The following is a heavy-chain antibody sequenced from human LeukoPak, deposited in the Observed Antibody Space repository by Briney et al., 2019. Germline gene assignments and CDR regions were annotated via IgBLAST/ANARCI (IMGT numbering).Heavy chain of an antibody. CDR1: GYTFTGYY. V-gene: IGHV1-8*02. J-gene: IGHJ4*02. CDR2: VSPNSGDT. CDR3: ARGVAAGYDY. D-gene: IGHD6-13*01. Sequence: GASVKVSCKASGYTFTGYYMHWVRQAPGQGLEWMGWVSPNSGDTGIAQKFQGRVTMTRNTSIATAYMELSSLRSDDTAIYYCARGVAAGYDYWGQGTLVTVSS.